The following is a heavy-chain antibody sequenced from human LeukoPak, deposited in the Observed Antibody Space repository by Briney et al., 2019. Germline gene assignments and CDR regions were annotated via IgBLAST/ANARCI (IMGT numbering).Heavy chain of an antibody. CDR3: ARYAVEYSGTYFDS. V-gene: IGHV4-39*01. CDR1: GGSITRTNYY. D-gene: IGHD1-26*01. J-gene: IGHJ4*02. Sequence: SETLSLTCTVSGGSITRTNYYWGWIRQYPGKGLEWSGSTYYSGTTYHNPSLKTRVTISVDTSKNQFSLKLNSVTAADTAVYYCARYAVEYSGTYFDSWGQGSLVTVSS. CDR2: TYYSGTT.